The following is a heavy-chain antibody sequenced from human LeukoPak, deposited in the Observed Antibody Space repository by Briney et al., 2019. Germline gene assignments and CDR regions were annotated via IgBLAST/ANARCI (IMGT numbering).Heavy chain of an antibody. CDR2: ISGSGGST. D-gene: IGHD3-10*01. CDR1: GFTFSSYA. V-gene: IGHV3-23*01. CDR3: AKDGTPLWFGEPYFDY. J-gene: IGHJ4*02. Sequence: GGSLRLSCAASGFTFSSYAMSWVRQAPGKGLEWVSAISGSGGSTYYADSVKGRFTISRDNSKNTLYLQMNSLRAEDTAVHYCAKDGTPLWFGEPYFDYWGQGTLVTVSS.